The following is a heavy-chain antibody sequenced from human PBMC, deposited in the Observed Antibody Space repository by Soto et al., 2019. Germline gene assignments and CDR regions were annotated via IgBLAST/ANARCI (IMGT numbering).Heavy chain of an antibody. V-gene: IGHV3-23*01. Sequence: EVQLLESGGGLVQPGGSLRLSCAASGFTFSTYPMSWVRQAPGKGMEWVSGISAGGGDTPYAASVKGRFTISRDNAKKMVYLQMNRLTGEATPVYYCATKMARHNPVADWGQRTLVTVSS. D-gene: IGHD1-1*01. CDR3: ATKMARHNPVAD. J-gene: IGHJ4*02. CDR2: ISAGGGDT. CDR1: GFTFSTYP.